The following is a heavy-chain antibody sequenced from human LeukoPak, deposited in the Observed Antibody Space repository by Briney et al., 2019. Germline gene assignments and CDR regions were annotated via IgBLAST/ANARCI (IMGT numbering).Heavy chain of an antibody. D-gene: IGHD3-3*01. V-gene: IGHV7-4-1*02. Sequence: ASVKVSCKASGYTFTSYAMNWVRQAPGQGLEWMGWINTNTGNPTYAQGFTGRFVFSLDTSVSTAYLQISSLKAEDTAVYYCARDANPTQYDFWSGYLRGNWFDPWGQGTLVTVSS. CDR3: ARDANPTQYDFWSGYLRGNWFDP. J-gene: IGHJ5*02. CDR2: INTNTGNP. CDR1: GYTFTSYA.